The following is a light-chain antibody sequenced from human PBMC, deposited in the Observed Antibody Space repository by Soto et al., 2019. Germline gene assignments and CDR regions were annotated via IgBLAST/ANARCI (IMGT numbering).Light chain of an antibody. J-gene: IGKJ1*01. V-gene: IGKV3-20*01. CDR1: QIVHSGH. CDR3: HQYGNSPGT. Sequence: ETVLTQSPGALSLSPGERATLSCRASQIVHSGHLAWYRQKLGQAPTLLIYRTSTRATGIPDRFSGSASGTDYTLTISRLEPEDSAVYYCHQYGNSPGTFGPGTKVEIK. CDR2: RTS.